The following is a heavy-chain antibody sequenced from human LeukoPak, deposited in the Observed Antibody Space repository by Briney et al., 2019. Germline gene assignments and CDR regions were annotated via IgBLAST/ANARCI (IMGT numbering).Heavy chain of an antibody. CDR2: MSGSGDST. CDR1: GFTLTSYA. CDR3: TKDLRGWSNS. J-gene: IGHJ5*01. Sequence: GSLRLSCAASGFTLTSYAMSWVRQAPGKGLEWVSAMSGSGDSTNYADSVKGRFTISRDNSKNTVYLQMSSLRADDTAVYYCTKDLRGWSNSWGQGTLVTVSS. D-gene: IGHD5/OR15-5a*01. V-gene: IGHV3-23*01.